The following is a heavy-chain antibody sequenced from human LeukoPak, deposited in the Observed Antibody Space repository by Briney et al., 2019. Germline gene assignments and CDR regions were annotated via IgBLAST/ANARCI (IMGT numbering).Heavy chain of an antibody. CDR3: AREMPAAAGSDAFDI. J-gene: IGHJ3*02. Sequence: ASVKVSCKASGYTFTSYGISWVRQAPGQGLEWMGWISAYNGNTNYAQKLQGRVTMTTDTSTSTAYMDLRSLRSDDTAVYYCAREMPAAAGSDAFDIWGQGTMVTVSS. CDR2: ISAYNGNT. D-gene: IGHD6-13*01. V-gene: IGHV1-18*01. CDR1: GYTFTSYG.